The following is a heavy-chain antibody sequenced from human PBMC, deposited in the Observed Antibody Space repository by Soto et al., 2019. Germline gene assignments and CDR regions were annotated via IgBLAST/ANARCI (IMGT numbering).Heavy chain of an antibody. CDR2: IYSGGST. D-gene: IGHD3-10*01. V-gene: IGHV3-53*05. Sequence: GSLRLSCAASGFTVSSNYMSWVRQAPGKGLEWVSVIYSGGSTYYADSVKGRFTISRDNSKNTLYLQMNSSVTAADTAVYYCARESDSGSYYFDYWGRGTLVTVSS. CDR1: GFTVSSNY. CDR3: ARESDSGSYYFDY. J-gene: IGHJ4*02.